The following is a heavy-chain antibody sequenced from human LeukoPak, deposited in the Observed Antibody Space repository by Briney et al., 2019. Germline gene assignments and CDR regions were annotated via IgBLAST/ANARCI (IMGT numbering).Heavy chain of an antibody. CDR3: ASAYKFLDRSSTSCYNWFDP. V-gene: IGHV4-34*01. Sequence: PSEALSLTCAVYGGSFSGYYWSWIRQPPGKGLEWIGEINRSGSTNYNPSLKSRVTISVDTSKNQFSLKLSSVTAADTAVYYCASAYKFLDRSSTSCYNWFDPWGQGTLVTVSS. D-gene: IGHD2-2*01. J-gene: IGHJ5*02. CDR2: INRSGST. CDR1: GGSFSGYY.